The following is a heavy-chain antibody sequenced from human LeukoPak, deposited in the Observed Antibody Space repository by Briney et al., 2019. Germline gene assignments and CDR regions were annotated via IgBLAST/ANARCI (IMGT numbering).Heavy chain of an antibody. V-gene: IGHV3-23*01. J-gene: IGHJ4*02. CDR1: GFTFNSYS. D-gene: IGHD6-6*01. CDR2: FSGTGEIT. CDR3: AKHPRLVRYFDS. Sequence: GGCLRLSCAASGFTFNSYSMSWVRQAPGKGLEWVSTFSGTGEITYYADSVKGRFTISRDNSKNTLYLQMTSLRAEDTARYYCAKHPRLVRYFDSWGQGTLVTVSS.